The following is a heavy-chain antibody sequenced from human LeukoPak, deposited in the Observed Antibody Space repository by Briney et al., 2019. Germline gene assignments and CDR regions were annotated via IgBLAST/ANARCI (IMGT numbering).Heavy chain of an antibody. D-gene: IGHD5-18*01. V-gene: IGHV3-23*01. CDR3: AKGDTTDDTVMVD. J-gene: IGHJ4*02. Sequence: GGSLRLSCAASGFTFSTYAMSWVRQAPGRGLECVSTIRGNGDSTYYADSVEGRFTISRDNSKNTLSLQMNSLRAEDTAVYYCAKGDTTDDTVMVDWGQGTLVTVSS. CDR1: GFTFSTYA. CDR2: IRGNGDST.